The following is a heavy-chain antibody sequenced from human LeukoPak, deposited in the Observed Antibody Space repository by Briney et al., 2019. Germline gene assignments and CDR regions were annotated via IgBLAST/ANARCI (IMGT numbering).Heavy chain of an antibody. CDR1: GGSISSGGYS. CDR2: IYHSGST. Sequence: MSSQTLSLTCAVSGGSISSGGYSWSWIRQPPGKGLEWIGYIYHSGSTYYNPSLKSRVTISVDTSKNQFSLKLSSVTAADTAVYYCARVPYCSSTSCYTDWFDPWGQGTLVTVSS. D-gene: IGHD2-2*02. CDR3: ARVPYCSSTSCYTDWFDP. J-gene: IGHJ5*02. V-gene: IGHV4-30-2*05.